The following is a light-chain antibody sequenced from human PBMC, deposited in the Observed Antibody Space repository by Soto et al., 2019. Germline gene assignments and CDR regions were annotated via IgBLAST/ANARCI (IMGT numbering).Light chain of an antibody. J-gene: IGKJ1*01. V-gene: IGKV3-20*01. CDR1: QSVSSSY. CDR2: GAS. Sequence: EIVLTQSPGTLSVSPGERATLSCRASQSVSSSYLAWYQQKPGQAPRLLIYGASSRATGIPDRFSGSGSGTEFTLTISRLEPEDFALFYCQQYGSSLWTFGQGTKVDIK. CDR3: QQYGSSLWT.